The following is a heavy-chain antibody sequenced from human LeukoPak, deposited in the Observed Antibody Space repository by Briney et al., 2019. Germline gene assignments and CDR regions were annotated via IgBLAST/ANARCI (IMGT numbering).Heavy chain of an antibody. Sequence: GSSVKVSCKASGGTFSSYAISWVRQAPGQGLEWMGGIIPIFGTANYAQKFQGRVTITTDESTSTAYMELSSLRSEDTGVYYCSRPLRVRGVIIMRFDPWGQGTLVTVSS. CDR3: SRPLRVRGVIIMRFDP. J-gene: IGHJ5*02. D-gene: IGHD3-10*01. CDR1: GGTFSSYA. CDR2: IIPIFGTA. V-gene: IGHV1-69*05.